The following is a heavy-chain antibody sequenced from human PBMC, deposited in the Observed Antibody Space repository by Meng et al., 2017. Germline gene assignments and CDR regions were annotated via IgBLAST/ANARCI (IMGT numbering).Heavy chain of an antibody. CDR1: GGSISSSNW. CDR3: ARILYGDQGLD. Sequence: QGTGPGLSRPSGTLSLTWPVAGGSISSSNWWSWVRQPPGKGLEWIGEIYHSGSTNYNPSLKSRVTISVDKSKNQFSLKLSSVTAADTAVYYCARILYGDQGLDWGQGTLVTVPS. D-gene: IGHD4-17*01. J-gene: IGHJ4*02. CDR2: IYHSGST. V-gene: IGHV4-4*02.